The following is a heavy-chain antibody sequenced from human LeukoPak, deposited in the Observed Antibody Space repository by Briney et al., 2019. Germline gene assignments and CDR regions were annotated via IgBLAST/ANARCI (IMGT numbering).Heavy chain of an antibody. CDR1: GGSIDGYY. Sequence: PSETLSLTCTVSGGSIDGYYWSWIRHPPGEELEWIGNIYYSGSTNYNPSLKSRVTISGDTSKNHFSLRLSSVTAADTAVYYCARRRSSNWAFDAWGQGTLVTVSS. D-gene: IGHD6-13*01. CDR3: ARRRSSNWAFDA. J-gene: IGHJ5*02. CDR2: IYYSGST. V-gene: IGHV4-59*08.